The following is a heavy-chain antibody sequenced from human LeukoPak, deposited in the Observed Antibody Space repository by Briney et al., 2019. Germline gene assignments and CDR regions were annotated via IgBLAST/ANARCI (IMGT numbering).Heavy chain of an antibody. CDR2: IFYTGST. V-gene: IGHV4-61*01. J-gene: IGHJ3*02. CDR1: GGSVSSGNYY. Sequence: SETLSLTCTVSGGSVSSGNYYWIWIRQPPGKGLEWIGYIFYTGSTNYNPSLKSRVTISLGTSKRQFSLKLRSVTAADTAVYYCARDSGSYGRTFDIWGQGTVVTVSS. CDR3: ARDSGSYGRTFDI. D-gene: IGHD1-26*01.